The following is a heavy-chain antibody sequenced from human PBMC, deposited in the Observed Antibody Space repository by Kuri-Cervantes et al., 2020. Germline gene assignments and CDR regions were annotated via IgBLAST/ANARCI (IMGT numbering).Heavy chain of an antibody. CDR2: ISSSSSTI. V-gene: IGHV3-48*04. J-gene: IGHJ4*02. CDR1: GFTFSSYS. Sequence: GESLKISCAASGFTFSSYSMNWVRQAPGKGLEWVSYISSSSSTIYYADSVRGRFTISRDTAKTSLYLQMNSLRAEDTAVYYCARRGSGWSFDYWGQGTLVTVSS. D-gene: IGHD6-19*01. CDR3: ARRGSGWSFDY.